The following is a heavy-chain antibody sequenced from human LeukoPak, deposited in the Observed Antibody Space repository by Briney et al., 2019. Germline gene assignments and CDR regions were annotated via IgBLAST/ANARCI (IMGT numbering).Heavy chain of an antibody. CDR3: AGGLGYARSY. CDR1: GLTVSSNY. CDR2: TFSGGST. V-gene: IGHV3-66*01. J-gene: IGHJ4*02. Sequence: GGSLRLSCVPSGLTVSSNYMSWVRQAPGKGLEWVSVTFSGGSTDYADSVKGRFTISRDNSKNTLYLQMNSLRVEDTAVYYCAGGLGYARSYWGQGPLVTVSS. D-gene: IGHD2-2*01.